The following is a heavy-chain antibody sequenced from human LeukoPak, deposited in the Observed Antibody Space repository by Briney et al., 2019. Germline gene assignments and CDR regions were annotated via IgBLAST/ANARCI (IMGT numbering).Heavy chain of an antibody. J-gene: IGHJ5*02. D-gene: IGHD5-24*01. Sequence: GGSLRISCTASGFIFSNYGMNWVRQAPGKGLEWISYIRGNSETIHYADSVKGRFTISRDNAKNSLSLQMTSLGAEDTAVYYCVRGQDGVDNWFDPWGQGTLVTVAS. CDR3: VRGQDGVDNWFDP. CDR1: GFIFSNYG. CDR2: IRGNSETI. V-gene: IGHV3-48*01.